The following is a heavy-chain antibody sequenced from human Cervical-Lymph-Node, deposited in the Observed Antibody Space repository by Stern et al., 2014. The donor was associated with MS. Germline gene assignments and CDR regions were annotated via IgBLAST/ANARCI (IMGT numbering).Heavy chain of an antibody. CDR2: IKQDGSEK. CDR1: GFTFNAYW. CDR3: GTGSHYDY. V-gene: IGHV3-7*01. J-gene: IGHJ4*02. Sequence: QLVQSGGGLVQPGGSLRLSCAASGFTFNAYWMTWVRQAPGKGLEWVANIKQDGSEKYYVDSVKGRFTISRDNAKDSLYLQMSRLRAEDTAVYYCGTGSHYDYWGQGTLVTVSS. D-gene: IGHD1-26*01.